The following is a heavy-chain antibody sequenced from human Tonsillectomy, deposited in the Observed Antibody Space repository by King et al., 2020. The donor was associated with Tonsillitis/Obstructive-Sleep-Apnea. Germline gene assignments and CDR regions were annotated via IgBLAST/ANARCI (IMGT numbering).Heavy chain of an antibody. CDR2: IKHDGSEK. V-gene: IGHV3-7*01. CDR1: GFTFRRYW. D-gene: IGHD5-18*01. Sequence: VQLVESGGGLVQPGGSLRLSCAASGFTFRRYWMSWVRQAPGKGLEWVANIKHDGSEKYYVDSVKGRFTISRDNAKNSLYLQMNSLRAEDTAVYYCARDHIHDYWGQGTLVTVSS. CDR3: ARDHIHDY. J-gene: IGHJ4*02.